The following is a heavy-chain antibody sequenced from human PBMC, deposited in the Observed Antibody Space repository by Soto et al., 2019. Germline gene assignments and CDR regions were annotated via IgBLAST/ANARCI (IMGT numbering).Heavy chain of an antibody. V-gene: IGHV1-18*01. CDR2: ISVDNGNT. CDR3: AKSKGGWTLDF. Sequence: GTSVKVSCKDSGYTYASYGSSWVRQAPGQGLEWMGWISVDNGNTKHARNLQGRVTITKDTSASTADMELSGLTSEDTAVYYCAKSKGGWTLDFWGPGTLVTVSS. CDR1: GYTYASYG. J-gene: IGHJ4*02. D-gene: IGHD6-19*01.